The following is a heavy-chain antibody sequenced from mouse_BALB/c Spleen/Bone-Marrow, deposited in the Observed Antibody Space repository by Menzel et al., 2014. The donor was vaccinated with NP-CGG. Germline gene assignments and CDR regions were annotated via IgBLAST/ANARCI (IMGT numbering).Heavy chain of an antibody. V-gene: IGHV5-9-4*01. CDR3: ARDGGGYCSWFAY. CDR2: ISSGGSYT. Sequence: DVKLVESGGGLVKPGGSLKLSCAASGFTFSNYAMSWVRQSPEKRLEWVAEISSGGSYTYYPGTVTGRFTISRDNAKXTLYLEMSSLRSEDTDMYYCARDGGGYCSWFAYWGQGTLVTVSA. CDR1: GFTFSNYA. J-gene: IGHJ3*01. D-gene: IGHD2-3*01.